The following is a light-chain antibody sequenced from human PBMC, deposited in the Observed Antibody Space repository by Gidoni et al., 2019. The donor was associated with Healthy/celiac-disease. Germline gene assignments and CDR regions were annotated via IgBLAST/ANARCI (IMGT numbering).Light chain of an antibody. J-gene: IGKJ1*01. V-gene: IGKV3-20*01. CDR3: QQYGSSPPT. CDR2: GAS. CDR1: QRVSSRY. Sequence: EIVLTQSPGTLSLSPGERATLSCRASQRVSSRYLAWYQQKPGQAPRLLIYGASSRATGIPDRFSGSGSVTDFTLTISRLEPEDFAVYYCQQYGSSPPTFGQGTKVEIK.